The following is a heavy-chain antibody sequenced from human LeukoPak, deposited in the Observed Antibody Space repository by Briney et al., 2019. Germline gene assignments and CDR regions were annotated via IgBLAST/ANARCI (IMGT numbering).Heavy chain of an antibody. Sequence: SETLSLTCTVSGGSISSYYWSWIRQPAGKGLEWIGRIYTSGSTNYNPSLKRRVTMSVDTSKNQFSLKLSSVTAADTAVYYCARGGYSSGWRGAFDIWGQGTMVTVSS. CDR2: IYTSGST. CDR3: ARGGYSSGWRGAFDI. J-gene: IGHJ3*02. CDR1: GGSISSYY. V-gene: IGHV4-4*07. D-gene: IGHD6-19*01.